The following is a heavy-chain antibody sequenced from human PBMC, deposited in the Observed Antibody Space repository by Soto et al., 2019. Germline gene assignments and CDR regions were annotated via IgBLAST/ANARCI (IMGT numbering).Heavy chain of an antibody. V-gene: IGHV1-18*01. D-gene: IGHD4-4*01. CDR2: ISTYNGNT. CDR3: AKDMTAYSNYVSHYYYYYGMDV. CDR1: GYTFTSYG. Sequence: QVQLVQSGAEVKKPGASVKVSCKASGYTFTSYGISWVRQAPGQGLEWMGWISTYNGNTNYAQKLQGRVTMTTDTSTSTAYMELRSLRSDDTAVYYCAKDMTAYSNYVSHYYYYYGMDVWGQGTTVTVSS. J-gene: IGHJ6*02.